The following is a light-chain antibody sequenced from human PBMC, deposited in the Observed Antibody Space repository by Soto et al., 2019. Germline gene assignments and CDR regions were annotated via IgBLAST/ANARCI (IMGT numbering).Light chain of an antibody. CDR2: DAS. Sequence: DILMTQSPSTLSASVGDRVTITCRASQSISSWLAWYQQKPGKAPKLLIYDASSLESGVPSRFSGSGSGTEFTLTISSLQPDDFATYYCQQYNSYSYTFGQGTKPEIK. J-gene: IGKJ2*01. V-gene: IGKV1-5*01. CDR1: QSISSW. CDR3: QQYNSYSYT.